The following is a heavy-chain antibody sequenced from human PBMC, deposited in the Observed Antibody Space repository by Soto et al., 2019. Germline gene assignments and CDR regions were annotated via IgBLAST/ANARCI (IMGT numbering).Heavy chain of an antibody. CDR3: AAGVDSSGYTTYYYYGMDV. CDR1: GFTFTSSA. J-gene: IGHJ6*02. CDR2: IVVGSGNT. Sequence: ASVKVSCKASGFTFTSSAVQWVRQARGQRLEWIGWIVVGSGNTNYAQKFQERVTITRDMSTSTAYMELSSLRSEDTAVYYCAAGVDSSGYTTYYYYGMDVWGQGTTVTVSS. D-gene: IGHD3-22*01. V-gene: IGHV1-58*01.